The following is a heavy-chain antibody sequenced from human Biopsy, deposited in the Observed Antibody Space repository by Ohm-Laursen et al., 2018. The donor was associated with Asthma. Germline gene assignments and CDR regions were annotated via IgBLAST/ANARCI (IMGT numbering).Heavy chain of an antibody. CDR2: IYFSGNT. Sequence: SETLSLTCTVSGGSITSFYWSWIRQPPGRGLEWIGYIYFSGNTNYNPSLKSRVTISIDTSKNHFSLKLTPVTAADTAVYYCARGFCSSLSYPDAFDIWGQGTMVTVSS. CDR1: GGSITSFY. D-gene: IGHD2-15*01. V-gene: IGHV4-59*01. CDR3: ARGFCSSLSYPDAFDI. J-gene: IGHJ3*02.